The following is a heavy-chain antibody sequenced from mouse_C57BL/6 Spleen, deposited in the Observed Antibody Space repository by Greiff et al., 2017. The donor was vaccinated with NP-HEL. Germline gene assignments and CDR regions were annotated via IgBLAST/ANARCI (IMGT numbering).Heavy chain of an antibody. CDR3: ARSGTTVVATEAMDY. Sequence: QVHVKQSGAELVKPGASVKISCKASGYAFSSYWMNWVKQRPGKGLEWIGQIYPGDGDTNYNGKFKGKATLTADKSSSTAYMQLSSLTSEDSAVYFCARSGTTVVATEAMDYWGQGTSVTVSS. J-gene: IGHJ4*01. D-gene: IGHD1-1*01. CDR2: IYPGDGDT. V-gene: IGHV1-80*01. CDR1: GYAFSSYW.